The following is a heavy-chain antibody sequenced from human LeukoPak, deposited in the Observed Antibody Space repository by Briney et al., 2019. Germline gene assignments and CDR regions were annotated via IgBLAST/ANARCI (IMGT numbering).Heavy chain of an antibody. J-gene: IGHJ4*02. CDR3: TTVTMVRGIN. Sequence: GGSLRLSCAASGFTFSYAYMNWVRQAPGKGPEWVGRIKSKGDGGTTDYAAPVKGRFIISRDDSKNMLYLQMNSLTTEDTAVYYCTTVTMVRGINWGQGTLVTVST. CDR2: IKSKGDGGTT. CDR1: GFTFSYAY. D-gene: IGHD3-10*01. V-gene: IGHV3-15*01.